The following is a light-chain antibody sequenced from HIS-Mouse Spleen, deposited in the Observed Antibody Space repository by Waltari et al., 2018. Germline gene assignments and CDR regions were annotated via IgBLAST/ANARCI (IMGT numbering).Light chain of an antibody. J-gene: IGLJ2*01. CDR3: CSYAGSSTLV. V-gene: IGLV2-23*01. CDR1: SSDFGSYNL. Sequence: QSALTQPASVSGSPGQSITISCTGTSSDFGSYNLVSWYQQHPGKAPNLMIYEGRKRPSGVSNRFSGSKSGNTASLTISGLQAEDEADYYCCSYAGSSTLVFGGGTKLTVL. CDR2: EGR.